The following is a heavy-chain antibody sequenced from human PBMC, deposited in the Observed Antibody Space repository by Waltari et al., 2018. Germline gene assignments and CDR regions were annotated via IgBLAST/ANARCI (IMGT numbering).Heavy chain of an antibody. D-gene: IGHD3-3*01. J-gene: IGHJ5*02. V-gene: IGHV1-24*01. CDR2: FDPEDGET. CDR3: ATVHPHGLRFLEWLARSWFDP. Sequence: QVQLVQSGAEVKKPGASVKVSCKVSGYTLTELSMHWVRQAPGKGLEWMGGFDPEDGETIYAQKFQGRVTMTEDTSTDTAYMELSSLRSEDTAVYYCATVHPHGLRFLEWLARSWFDPWGQGTLVTVSS. CDR1: GYTLTELS.